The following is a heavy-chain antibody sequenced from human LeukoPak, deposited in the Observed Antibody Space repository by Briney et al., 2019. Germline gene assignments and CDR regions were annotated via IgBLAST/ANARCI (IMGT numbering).Heavy chain of an antibody. CDR2: IYYSGST. J-gene: IGHJ4*02. V-gene: IGHV4-59*01. D-gene: IGHD3-22*01. CDR1: GGSISSYY. CDR3: ARGDYYDSKIYFDY. Sequence: PSETLSLTCTVSGGSISSYYWSWIRQPPGKGLEWIGYIYYSGSTNYNPSLKSRVTISVDTSRNQFSLKLSSVTAADTAVYYCARGDYYDSKIYFDYWGQGTLVTVSS.